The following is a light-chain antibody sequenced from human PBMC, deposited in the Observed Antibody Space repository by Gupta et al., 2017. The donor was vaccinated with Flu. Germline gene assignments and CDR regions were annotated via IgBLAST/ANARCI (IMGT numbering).Light chain of an antibody. J-gene: IGLJ3*02. V-gene: IGLV2-14*01. Sequence: QSALTQPASVSGSPGQSITISCTGTSSDIGNYNYVSWYQQYPGKVPKLMIYEVSYRPSGISDRFSGSKSGNTASLTISGLQAEDEADYYCSSYTGSVTVFGGGTKVTVL. CDR3: SSYTGSVTV. CDR1: SSDIGNYNY. CDR2: EVS.